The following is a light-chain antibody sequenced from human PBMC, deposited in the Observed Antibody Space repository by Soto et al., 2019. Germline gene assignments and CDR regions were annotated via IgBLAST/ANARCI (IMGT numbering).Light chain of an antibody. CDR3: QQYNTWRRRYT. CDR1: QSVSSN. V-gene: IGKV3-15*01. CDR2: DAS. J-gene: IGKJ2*01. Sequence: EIVMTQSPATLSVSPGERATLSCRASQSVSSNLAWYKQKPGQPPRLLIYDASSRATGVPDRFSGGGSETEFTLTISSLQAEDFAVYYCQQYNTWRRRYTFGQGTKLEIK.